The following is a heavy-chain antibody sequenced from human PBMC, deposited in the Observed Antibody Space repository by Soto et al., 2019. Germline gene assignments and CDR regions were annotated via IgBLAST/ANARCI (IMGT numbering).Heavy chain of an antibody. CDR2: INHSRST. V-gene: IGHV4-34*01. J-gene: IGHJ4*02. D-gene: IGHD5-18*01. CDR3: AGAEGRDTAMVPSNY. Sequence: SETLSLTCAVYGGSFSGYYWSWIRQPPGKGLEWIGEINHSRSTNYNPSLKSRVTISVDTSKNQFSLKLSSVTAADTAVYYCAGAEGRDTAMVPSNYWGQGTMVTVSS. CDR1: GGSFSGYY.